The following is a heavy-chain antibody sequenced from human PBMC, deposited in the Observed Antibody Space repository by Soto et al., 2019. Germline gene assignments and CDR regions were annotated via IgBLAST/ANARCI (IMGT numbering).Heavy chain of an antibody. J-gene: IGHJ4*02. CDR3: VGGQYYFDY. CDR2: ISYDGSDK. CDR1: GFPFTSYG. V-gene: IGHV3-30*03. Sequence: QVQLVESGGGVVQPGRSLRLSCAGSGFPFTSYGMHWVREGRDKGLEWVAVISYDGSDKYYADSVKGRFTISRDNSKNMLYLQMNSLRPEDTALYYCVGGQYYFDYRGQGTLVIVSS. D-gene: IGHD3-10*01.